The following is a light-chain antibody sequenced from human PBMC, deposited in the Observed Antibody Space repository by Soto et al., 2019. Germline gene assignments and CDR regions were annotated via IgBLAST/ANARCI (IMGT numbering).Light chain of an antibody. CDR2: GAS. J-gene: IGKJ4*01. Sequence: EIVFTQSPGTLSLSPGERATLSCRASQSVSSRFLAWYQQKPGQAPRLLMYGASNRATGIQDSFSGSGSGTDVTLTISRLEPEDFAVYYCQHCQPYGDSPPLTFGGGTKVDIK. V-gene: IGKV3-20*01. CDR1: QSVSSRF. CDR3: QHCQPYGDSPPLT.